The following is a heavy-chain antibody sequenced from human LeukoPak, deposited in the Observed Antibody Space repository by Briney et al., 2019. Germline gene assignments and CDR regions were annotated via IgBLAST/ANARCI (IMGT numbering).Heavy chain of an antibody. CDR2: ISYDGSNK. Sequence: GKSLRLSCAASGFTFSGYPIHWVRQAPGKGLEWVAVISYDGSNKYYADSVKGRFTISRDNSKNTLYLQMNSLRAEDTAVYYCAKSGSSGWYVDYYGMDVWGQGTTVTVSS. D-gene: IGHD6-19*01. CDR1: GFTFSGYP. J-gene: IGHJ6*02. CDR3: AKSGSSGWYVDYYGMDV. V-gene: IGHV3-30-3*02.